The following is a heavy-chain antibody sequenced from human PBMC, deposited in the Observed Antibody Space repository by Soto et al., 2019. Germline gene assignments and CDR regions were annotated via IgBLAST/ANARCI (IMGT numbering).Heavy chain of an antibody. CDR1: RFTFSSYA. CDR2: ISGGGDNT. J-gene: IGHJ6*02. CDR3: ARPVEPFYYYGMDV. Sequence: GGSLSLSCAASRFTFSSYAMGWVRQAPGKGLEWVSSISGGGDNTYYADSVRGRFTISRDNSKNTLYLQMNTLRPEDTALYFCARPVEPFYYYGMDVWGQGTTVTVSS. V-gene: IGHV3-23*01.